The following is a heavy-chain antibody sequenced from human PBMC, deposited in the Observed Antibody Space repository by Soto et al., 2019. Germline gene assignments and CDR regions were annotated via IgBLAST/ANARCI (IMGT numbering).Heavy chain of an antibody. CDR1: GYTFTSYD. CDR3: ARSPRNYYALGSYSYFCH. Sequence: ASVKVSCKASGYTFTSYDISWVRQATGQGLEWMGWMNPNNGNTDYAPKFQGRVTMTMNTSIGTAYMELSSLRSEDTAVYYCARSPRNYYALGSYSYFCHWGQVTLVTVSS. V-gene: IGHV1-8*01. D-gene: IGHD3-10*01. J-gene: IGHJ1*01. CDR2: MNPNNGNT.